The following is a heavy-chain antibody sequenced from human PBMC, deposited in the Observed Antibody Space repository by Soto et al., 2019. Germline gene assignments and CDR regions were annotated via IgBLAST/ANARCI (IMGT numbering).Heavy chain of an antibody. V-gene: IGHV3-23*01. J-gene: IGHJ6*02. D-gene: IGHD2-2*01. Sequence: EVQLLESGGGLVQPGGSLRLSCAASGFTFSSYAMSWVRQAPGKGLEWVSAISGSGGSTYYADSVKGRFTISRDNSKNTLYLQMNSLRAEDTAVYYCVVAVGIVVVPAAHRSGMDVWGQGTTVTVSS. CDR3: VVAVGIVVVPAAHRSGMDV. CDR2: ISGSGGST. CDR1: GFTFSSYA.